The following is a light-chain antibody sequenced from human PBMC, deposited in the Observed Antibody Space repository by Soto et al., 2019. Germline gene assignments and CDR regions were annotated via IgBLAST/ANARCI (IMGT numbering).Light chain of an antibody. CDR2: DVS. Sequence: QSVLTQPPSVSGSPGQSVTISCTGTSSDVGSSNGVSWYQQPPGTVPKLMIYDVSNRPSGVPDRFSGSKSGNTASLTISGLQDEDEADYYCSSYTSSSTYVFGTGTKLTVL. CDR1: SSDVGSSNG. CDR3: SSYTSSSTYV. J-gene: IGLJ1*01. V-gene: IGLV2-18*02.